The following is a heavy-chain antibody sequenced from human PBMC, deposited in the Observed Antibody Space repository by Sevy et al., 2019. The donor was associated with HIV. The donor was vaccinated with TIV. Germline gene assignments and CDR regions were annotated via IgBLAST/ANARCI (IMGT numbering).Heavy chain of an antibody. D-gene: IGHD6-13*01. CDR3: AKDRRYSSSYADY. CDR2: ISWNSGSI. Sequence: GGSLRLSCAASGFTFDDYAMHWVWQAPGKGLEWVSGISWNSGSIGYADSVKGRFTISRDNAKNSLYLQMNSLRAEDTALYYCAKDRRYSSSYADYWGQGTLVTVSS. J-gene: IGHJ4*02. CDR1: GFTFDDYA. V-gene: IGHV3-9*01.